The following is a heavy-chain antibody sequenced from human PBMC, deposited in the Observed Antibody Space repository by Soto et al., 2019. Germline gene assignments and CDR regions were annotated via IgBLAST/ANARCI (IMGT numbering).Heavy chain of an antibody. Sequence: QVQLVQSGAEVKKPGSSVKVSCKASGGTFSSYAISWVRQAPGQGLEWMGGIIPIFGTANYAQKFQGRVTITADESTSTAYMELSSLRSEDTAVYYCARLRIPHYYESSGYDQAGTPTGNYFDYWGQGTLVTVSS. V-gene: IGHV1-69*12. J-gene: IGHJ4*02. CDR3: ARLRIPHYYESSGYDQAGTPTGNYFDY. CDR1: GGTFSSYA. D-gene: IGHD3-22*01. CDR2: IIPIFGTA.